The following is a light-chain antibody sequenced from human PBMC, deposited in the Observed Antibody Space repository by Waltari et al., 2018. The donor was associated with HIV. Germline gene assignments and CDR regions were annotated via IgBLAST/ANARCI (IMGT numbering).Light chain of an antibody. CDR2: YDS. CDR3: QVWDSSSDHWV. CDR1: NIGGKT. J-gene: IGLJ3*02. Sequence: SYVLTQPPSVSVAPRKTARLTCGGNNIGGKTVHWYQQKPGQAPVLVIYYDSDRPSGIPERFSGSNSGNTATLTISRVEAGDEADYYCQVWDSSSDHWVFGGGTKLTVL. V-gene: IGLV3-21*04.